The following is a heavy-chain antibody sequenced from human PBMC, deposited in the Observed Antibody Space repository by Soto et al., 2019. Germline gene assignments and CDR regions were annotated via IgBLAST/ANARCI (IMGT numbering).Heavy chain of an antibody. Sequence: GGSLRLSCAASGFPINVTYLSWVRQAPGKGLEWLSVLYADGSTYYIDSVKGRFRISRDNAKNTLYLQMDNLRADDTAMYFCARTAEGDTPRTHWYFDLWGRGTPGTVSS. CDR3: ARTAEGDTPRTHWYFDL. J-gene: IGHJ2*01. CDR1: GFPINVTY. CDR2: LYADGST. V-gene: IGHV3-53*01. D-gene: IGHD6-25*01.